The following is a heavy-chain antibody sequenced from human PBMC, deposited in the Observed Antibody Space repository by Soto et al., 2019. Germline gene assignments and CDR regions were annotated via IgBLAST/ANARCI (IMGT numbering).Heavy chain of an antibody. CDR1: GFTFSSYA. D-gene: IGHD2-21*01. Sequence: PGGSLRLSCAASGFTFSSYAMNWVRQAPGKGLEWVAGISGGGGSTYYADSVKGRFTISRDTSKNTVYLQLNSLRAEDTAVYYCAKGFIVVVHVLRPDDAFDIWGQGRMVTVSS. CDR3: AKGFIVVVHVLRPDDAFDI. CDR2: ISGGGGST. J-gene: IGHJ3*02. V-gene: IGHV3-23*01.